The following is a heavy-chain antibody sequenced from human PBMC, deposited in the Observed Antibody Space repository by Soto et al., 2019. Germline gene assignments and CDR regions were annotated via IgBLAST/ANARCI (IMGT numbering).Heavy chain of an antibody. J-gene: IGHJ4*02. V-gene: IGHV4-31*11. CDR1: GDSISKSGYY. Sequence: QVQLQESGPGLVNPSQTLSLTCAVSGDSISKSGYYWSWIRQNQGKALEWIGYIYYSGSTFYNPSLKSRVSISLDTSKNQLSLKLTSVTVADTAVYYCARSRGVTITRRPYYFHSWGQGTLVAVSS. CDR2: IYYSGST. D-gene: IGHD3-10*01. CDR3: ARSRGVTITRRPYYFHS.